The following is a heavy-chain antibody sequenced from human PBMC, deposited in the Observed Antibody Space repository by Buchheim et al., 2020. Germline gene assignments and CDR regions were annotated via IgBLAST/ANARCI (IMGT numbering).Heavy chain of an antibody. CDR2: IKTDGSGT. V-gene: IGHV3-74*01. J-gene: IGHJ6*02. CDR3: ASRYGDYYYAMDV. CDR1: GFTFSSYW. Sequence: EVQLVESGGGLVQPGGSLRLSCAASGFTFSSYWMHWVRQAPGEGLVWVSRIKTDGSGTSYADSVTGRFAISRDSAKNTLYLQMSSLRAEDSAVYYCASRYGDYYYAMDVWGQGTT. D-gene: IGHD4-17*01.